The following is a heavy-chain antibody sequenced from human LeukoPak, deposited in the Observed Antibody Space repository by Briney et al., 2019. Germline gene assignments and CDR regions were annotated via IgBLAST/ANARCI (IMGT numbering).Heavy chain of an antibody. CDR3: ARGWYCSGSNCYFDY. CDR2: ISAYNGNT. CDR1: GYTFTNYG. V-gene: IGHV1-18*01. J-gene: IGHJ4*02. D-gene: IGHD2-15*01. Sequence: ASVKVSCKASGYTFTNYGINWVRQAPGQGLEWVGWISAYNGNTSYAQKPQGRVTMTTDTSTSTAYMELRSLRSDDTAVYYCARGWYCSGSNCYFDYWGQGTLVTVSS.